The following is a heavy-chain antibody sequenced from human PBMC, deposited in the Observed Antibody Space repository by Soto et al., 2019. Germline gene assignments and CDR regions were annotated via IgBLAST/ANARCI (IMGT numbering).Heavy chain of an antibody. D-gene: IGHD2-8*01. CDR3: AKTRGAMIYAISVYGMDV. CDR1: GFSFSSFA. J-gene: IGHJ6*02. V-gene: IGHV3-23*01. CDR2: ISVSADST. Sequence: HPGGSLRLSCAASGFSFSSFAMNWVRQAPGKGLDWVSIISVSADSTFYADSVKGRFTISRDNSKSTLYLQINSLRAEDTAVYYCAKTRGAMIYAISVYGMDVWGQGTTVTVSS.